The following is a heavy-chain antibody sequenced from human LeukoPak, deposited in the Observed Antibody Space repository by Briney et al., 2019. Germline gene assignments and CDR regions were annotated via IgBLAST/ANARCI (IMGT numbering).Heavy chain of an antibody. CDR2: IHSSGGS. CDR3: ARLGSYHDF. J-gene: IGHJ4*02. Sequence: SETLSFTCTVSGASISSYYWSWIRQTPEKGLEWMGHIHSSGGSSYYPSLKSRLTLSIDTSRNQLSLKLPSVTAADTAVYFCARLGSYHDFWGQGALVTVSS. V-gene: IGHV4-4*09. CDR1: GASISSYY. D-gene: IGHD1-26*01.